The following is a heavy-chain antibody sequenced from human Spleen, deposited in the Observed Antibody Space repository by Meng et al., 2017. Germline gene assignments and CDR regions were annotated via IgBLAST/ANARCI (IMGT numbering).Heavy chain of an antibody. Sequence: VHAGAVEKTPGAPVKVSGKASVTTFSCCAIIGVRHAPGQGLEWMGGIIPSFGTANYAQKFQGRVTITADESTSTAYMELSSLRSEDTAVYYCARSPGSYYDSSGYYHYWGQGTLVTVSS. CDR1: VTTFSCCA. CDR2: IIPSFGTA. J-gene: IGHJ4*02. CDR3: ARSPGSYYDSSGYYHY. V-gene: IGHV1-69*13. D-gene: IGHD3-22*01.